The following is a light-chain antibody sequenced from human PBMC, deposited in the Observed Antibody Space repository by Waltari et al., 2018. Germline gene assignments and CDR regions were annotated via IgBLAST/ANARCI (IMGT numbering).Light chain of an antibody. CDR3: QQSYSTPVT. J-gene: IGKJ4*01. Sequence: DIQMTQPPSSLSASVGDRVTTTCRASQSISSYLNWYQQKPGKAPKLLIYAASSLQSGVPSRFSGSGSGTDFTLTISSLQPEDFATYYCQQSYSTPVTFGGGTKVEIK. V-gene: IGKV1-39*01. CDR1: QSISSY. CDR2: AAS.